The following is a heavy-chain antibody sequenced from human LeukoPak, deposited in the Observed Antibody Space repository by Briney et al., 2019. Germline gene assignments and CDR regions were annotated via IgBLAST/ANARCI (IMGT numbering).Heavy chain of an antibody. CDR2: IIGIGVDT. Sequence: GGSLRLSCAGSGFTFSDDIMSWVRQAPGKGLEWGSAIIGIGVDTYYTDSLKGRFTISRDNSKNTLCLQMNSLRAETAAVYYCAKGVGSVLAYFFDYWGQGTVVSVFS. CDR3: AKGVGSVLAYFFDY. CDR1: GFTFSDDI. V-gene: IGHV3-23*01. D-gene: IGHD3-10*01. J-gene: IGHJ4*02.